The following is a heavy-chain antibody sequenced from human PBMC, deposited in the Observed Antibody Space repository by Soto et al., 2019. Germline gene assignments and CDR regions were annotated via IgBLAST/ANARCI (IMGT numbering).Heavy chain of an antibody. Sequence: GGSLRLSCAASGFTFSSYSMNWVRQAPGKGLEWVSYISSSSSTIYYADSVKGRFTISRDNAKNSLYLQMNSLRAEDTAVYYCARVGADSDYEGYGDFDRDYWGQGTLVTVSS. CDR1: GFTFSSYS. V-gene: IGHV3-48*01. D-gene: IGHD4-17*01. CDR2: ISSSSSTI. J-gene: IGHJ4*02. CDR3: ARVGADSDYEGYGDFDRDY.